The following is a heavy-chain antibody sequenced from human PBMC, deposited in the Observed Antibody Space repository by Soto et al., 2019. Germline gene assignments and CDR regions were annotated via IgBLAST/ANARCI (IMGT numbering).Heavy chain of an antibody. V-gene: IGHV4-31*03. CDR2: IYYSGST. CDR3: ARGRYDILTGYYPSDY. J-gene: IGHJ4*02. CDR1: GGSISSGGYY. Sequence: QVQLQESGPGLVKPSQTLSLTCTVSGGSISSGGYYWSWIRQHPGKGLEWIGYIYYSGSTYYNPSLKSRVTIAGDTSTNQFARTPSSVTTADTAVYYCARGRYDILTGYYPSDYWGQGTLVTVSS. D-gene: IGHD3-9*01.